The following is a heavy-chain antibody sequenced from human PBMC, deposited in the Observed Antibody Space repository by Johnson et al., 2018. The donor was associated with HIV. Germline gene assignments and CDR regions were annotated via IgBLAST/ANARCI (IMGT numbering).Heavy chain of an antibody. Sequence: VLLVESGGGVVQPGGSLRLSCAASGFTFSDYYMSWIRQAPGKGLEWVSYISSCGSTIYYTESVKGRFTISRDNSENTLYLQMNSLRAEDAAVYYCARAPSPGPGGAFDIWGQGTMVTVSS. CDR3: ARAPSPGPGGAFDI. CDR2: ISSCGSTI. V-gene: IGHV3-11*04. J-gene: IGHJ3*02. CDR1: GFTFSDYY.